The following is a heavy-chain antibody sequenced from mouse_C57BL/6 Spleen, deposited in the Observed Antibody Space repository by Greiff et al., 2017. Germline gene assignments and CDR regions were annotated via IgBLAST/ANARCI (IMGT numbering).Heavy chain of an antibody. CDR2: ISSGSSTI. V-gene: IGHV5-17*01. D-gene: IGHD1-1*01. CDR3: ARPLYYGSREAMDY. Sequence: EVMLVESGGGLVKPGGSLKLSCAASGFTFSDYGMHWVRQAPEKGLEWVAYISSGSSTIYYADTVKGRFTISRDNSKNTLFLQMTSLRSEDTAMYYCARPLYYGSREAMDYWGQGTSVTVSS. CDR1: GFTFSDYG. J-gene: IGHJ4*01.